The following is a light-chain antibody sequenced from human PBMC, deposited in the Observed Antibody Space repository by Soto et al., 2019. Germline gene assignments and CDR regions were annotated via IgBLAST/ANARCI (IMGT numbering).Light chain of an antibody. Sequence: QSVLTQPASVSGSPGQSITISCTGTSRDIGTSNLVSWYQQYPGKAPKLMIYEVTKRPSGISYRFSGSKSGTSATLTITGLQTGDEADYYCGTWDSSLSAAGGSYVFGTGTKVTVL. J-gene: IGLJ1*01. CDR1: SRDIGTSNL. V-gene: IGLV2-23*02. CDR2: EVT. CDR3: GTWDSSLSAAGGSYV.